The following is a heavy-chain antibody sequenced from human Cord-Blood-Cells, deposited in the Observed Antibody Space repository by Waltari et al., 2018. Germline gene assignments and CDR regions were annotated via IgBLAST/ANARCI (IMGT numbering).Heavy chain of an antibody. D-gene: IGHD1-26*01. Sequence: EVQLVEAGGGLVKPGGYLRLSCAASGFTFSNAWMGWVCQDPGKGQRWVGRNKSKTGREKTDYAAPVKGRFTISREDSKNTLYLQMNSLKTEDTAVYYCTTDLPWELLNWGQGTLVTVSS. CDR2: NKSKTGREKT. CDR3: TTDLPWELLN. V-gene: IGHV3-15*01. CDR1: GFTFSNAW. J-gene: IGHJ4*02.